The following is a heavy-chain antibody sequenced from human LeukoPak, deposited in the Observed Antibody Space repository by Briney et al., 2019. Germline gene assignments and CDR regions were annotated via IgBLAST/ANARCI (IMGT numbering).Heavy chain of an antibody. CDR3: AKSYCGGDCYWFDC. J-gene: IGHJ4*02. CDR2: ISWNSGSI. V-gene: IGHV3-9*01. D-gene: IGHD2-21*02. Sequence: GGSLRLSCAASGFTFDDYAMHWVRQAPGKGLEWVSGISWNSGSIGYADSVKGRFTISRDNAKNSLYLQMNSLRAEDTALYYCAKSYCGGDCYWFDCWGQGTLVTVSS. CDR1: GFTFDDYA.